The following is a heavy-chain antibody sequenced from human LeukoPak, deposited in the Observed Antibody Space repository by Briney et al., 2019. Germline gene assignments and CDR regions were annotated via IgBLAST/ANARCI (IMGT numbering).Heavy chain of an antibody. D-gene: IGHD2-8*01. CDR3: TKLARAPRDFDY. CDR1: GFTFSSYE. J-gene: IGHJ4*01. V-gene: IGHV3-48*03. CDR2: ISSSGSTI. Sequence: GGSLRLSCAASGFTFSSYEMNWVRQAPGKGLEWVSYISSSGSTIYYADSVKGRFTISRDNAKNSLYLQMNSLKIEDTAVYYCTKLARAPRDFDYWGQGTLVTVSS.